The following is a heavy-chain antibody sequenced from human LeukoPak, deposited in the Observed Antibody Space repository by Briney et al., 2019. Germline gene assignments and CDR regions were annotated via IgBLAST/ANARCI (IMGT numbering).Heavy chain of an antibody. J-gene: IGHJ4*02. Sequence: GESLKISCKGSGYSFTSYWIGWARQMPGKGLEWMGIIYPGDSDTRYSPSFQGQVTISADKSISTAYLQWSSLKASDTAMYYCARPWHDFWSPLGYWGQGTLVTVSS. CDR3: ARPWHDFWSPLGY. D-gene: IGHD3-3*01. CDR1: GYSFTSYW. V-gene: IGHV5-51*01. CDR2: IYPGDSDT.